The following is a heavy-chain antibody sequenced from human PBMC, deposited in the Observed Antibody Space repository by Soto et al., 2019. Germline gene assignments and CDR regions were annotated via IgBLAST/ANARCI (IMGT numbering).Heavy chain of an antibody. D-gene: IGHD3-10*01. Sequence: QVQLQESGPGLVKPSQTLSLTCTVSGCSISSGDYYWSWIRQPPGKGLEWIGDTYYSGSTYYNPSLQRRVTISVDTSENQFSLKVSSVSAADTAAYYCARDRPRITMVRGTRRGMDVWCQGTTVTVSS. V-gene: IGHV4-30-4*01. CDR3: ARDRPRITMVRGTRRGMDV. CDR1: GCSISSGDYY. J-gene: IGHJ6*02. CDR2: TYYSGST.